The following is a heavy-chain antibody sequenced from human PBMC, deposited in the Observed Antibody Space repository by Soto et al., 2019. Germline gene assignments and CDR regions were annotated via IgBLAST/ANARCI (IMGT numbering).Heavy chain of an antibody. V-gene: IGHV1-18*04. J-gene: IGHJ4*02. CDR2: ISGYSGNA. CDR1: GYIFSDYG. Sequence: QVQVMQSGAEVKKPGDSVKVSCKTSGYIFSDYGINWVRQAPGQGHEWMGWISGYSGNANLAQKFQGRVTMTTDNSTRTAYMELRRLRSDDTAVYYCAKRTSGTTWGESDYWGQGTLVTVSS. D-gene: IGHD3-10*02. CDR3: AKRTSGTTWGESDY.